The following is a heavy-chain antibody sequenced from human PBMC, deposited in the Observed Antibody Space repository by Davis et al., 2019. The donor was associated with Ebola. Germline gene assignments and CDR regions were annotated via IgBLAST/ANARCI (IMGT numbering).Heavy chain of an antibody. CDR3: AKDRYYDNSPLYYESEC. CDR2: IIPVFGIP. Sequence: SVKVSCKASGGTFSSYAISWVRQAPGQGLDWMGGIIPVFGIPKYAQKFQGRVTITADESTSTAYMELSSLRSEDTAVYYCAKDRYYDNSPLYYESECWGQGTLVTVSS. J-gene: IGHJ4*02. CDR1: GGTFSSYA. D-gene: IGHD3-22*01. V-gene: IGHV1-69*13.